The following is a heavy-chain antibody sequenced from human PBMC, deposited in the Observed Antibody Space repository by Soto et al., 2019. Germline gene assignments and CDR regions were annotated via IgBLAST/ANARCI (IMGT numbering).Heavy chain of an antibody. CDR3: ARVARDHYYYGMDV. CDR2: INPNSGGT. V-gene: IGHV1-2*02. D-gene: IGHD5-12*01. CDR1: GYTFTGYY. J-gene: IGHJ6*02. Sequence: ASVKVSCKASGYTFTGYYMHWVRQAPGQGLEWMGWINPNSGGTNYAQKFQGRVTMTRDTSISTAYMELSRLRSDDTAVYYCARVARDHYYYGMDVWGQGTTVTVSS.